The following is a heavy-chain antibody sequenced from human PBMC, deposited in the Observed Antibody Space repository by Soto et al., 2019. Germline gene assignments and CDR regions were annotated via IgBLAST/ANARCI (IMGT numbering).Heavy chain of an antibody. CDR1: GFTFSSYT. CDR2: IGTSSSYI. CDR3: ARYSGCDYLYYYYGMDG. J-gene: IGHJ6*01. V-gene: IGHV3-21*01. Sequence: VGSLRLSCAASGFTFSSYTMNWVRQAPGRGLEWVSSIGTSSSYIYYADSVKGRFTISRDNAKNSLFLQMNSLRADDTAVYYCARYSGCDYLYYYYGMDGWGPGTTGTLSS. D-gene: IGHD4-17*01.